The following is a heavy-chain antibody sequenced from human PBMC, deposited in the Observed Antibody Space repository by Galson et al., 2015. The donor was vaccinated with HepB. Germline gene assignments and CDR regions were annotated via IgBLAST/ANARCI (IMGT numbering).Heavy chain of an antibody. Sequence: SLRLSCAASGFTFNNFYMNWVRQAPGRGLEWISFISSGSSYINYADSVKGRFTVSRDNAKRSVYLQMNNLRAEDTAVYYCVRVKSGTFYAFDNWGQGTFVTVSS. D-gene: IGHD1-26*01. CDR1: GFTFNNFY. V-gene: IGHV3-11*06. J-gene: IGHJ3*02. CDR3: VRVKSGTFYAFDN. CDR2: ISSGSSYI.